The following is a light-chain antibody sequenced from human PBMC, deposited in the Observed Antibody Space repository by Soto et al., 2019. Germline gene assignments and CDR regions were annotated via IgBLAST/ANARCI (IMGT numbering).Light chain of an antibody. CDR1: QNINSY. Sequence: EIVLTQSPATLSLSPGERATLSCRASQNINSYLAWYQQKPGQAPRLLIYTASSRATGIPARFSGSGSGTVFTLTISSLEPEDFAIDYCQQRSSLHLTFGGGTKVEIK. CDR2: TAS. J-gene: IGKJ4*01. CDR3: QQRSSLHLT. V-gene: IGKV3-11*01.